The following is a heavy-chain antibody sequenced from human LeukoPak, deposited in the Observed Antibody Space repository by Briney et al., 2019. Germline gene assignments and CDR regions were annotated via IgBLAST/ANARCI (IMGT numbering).Heavy chain of an antibody. CDR3: ARGVIATGGNDFDY. CDR1: GGSISSSSYY. D-gene: IGHD6-13*01. CDR2: IYYTGSG. J-gene: IGHJ4*02. Sequence: PSETLSLTCTVSGGSISSSSYYWGWIRQPPGKGLEWIGNIYYTGSGYYNPSLKSRVTISVDTSKNQLSLKVISVTAADTAVYYCARGVIATGGNDFDYWGQGTLVTVSS. V-gene: IGHV4-39*07.